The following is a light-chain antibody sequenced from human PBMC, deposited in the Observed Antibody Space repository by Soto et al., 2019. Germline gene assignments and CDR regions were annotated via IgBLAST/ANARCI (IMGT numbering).Light chain of an antibody. CDR1: QDIGND. CDR3: QQVFNSPRA. J-gene: IGKJ1*01. V-gene: IGKV1-6*02. Sequence: AIQMTQSPSSLAGSVGDRLTITCRASQDIGNDLGWYQQEPGQAPKLLIYAASSLQSGVSSRFSGSGSGTEFTLTISSLQPEDFATYYCQQVFNSPRAFGQGTKVDIK. CDR2: AAS.